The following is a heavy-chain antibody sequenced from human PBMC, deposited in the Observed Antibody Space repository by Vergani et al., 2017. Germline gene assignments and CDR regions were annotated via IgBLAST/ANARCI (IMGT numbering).Heavy chain of an antibody. Sequence: QLQLQESGPGLVKPSATLSLTCSVSGASIRSSNYYWGWIRQPPGKGLEWIASIYYSGSTYYNPSLKSRVTISVDTSKNQFSLKMSSVTAADTAVYFCARHSTVEWLVTLGWIEPWGQGILVTVSS. CDR2: IYYSGST. V-gene: IGHV4-39*01. J-gene: IGHJ5*02. D-gene: IGHD6-19*01. CDR3: ARHSTVEWLVTLGWIEP. CDR1: GASIRSSNYY.